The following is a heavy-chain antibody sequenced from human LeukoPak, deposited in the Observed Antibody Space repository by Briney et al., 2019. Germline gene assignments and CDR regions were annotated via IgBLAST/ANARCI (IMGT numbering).Heavy chain of an antibody. CDR2: INHSGST. D-gene: IGHD3-10*01. V-gene: IGHV4-34*01. J-gene: IGHJ6*02. Sequence: GSLRLSCAASGFTFNSYSMNWVRQAPGKGLEWIGEINHSGSTNYNPSLKSRVTISVDTSKNQFSLKLSSVTAADTAVYYCARGLSITMVLTQYSDYYYGMDVWGQGTTVTVSS. CDR3: ARGLSITMVLTQYSDYYYGMDV. CDR1: GFTFNSYS.